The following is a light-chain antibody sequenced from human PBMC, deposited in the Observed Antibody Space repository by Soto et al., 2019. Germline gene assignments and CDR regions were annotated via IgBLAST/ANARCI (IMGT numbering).Light chain of an antibody. CDR1: PSITNY. CDR2: AAS. CDR3: QQSDSSPT. V-gene: IGKV1-39*01. Sequence: DIQMTQSPSSLSASIGDRVPITCRARPSITNYLNWYQQTPGKAPKLLIYAASSLQDGVPARFSGSGSGTDFTLTISSLQPEDFATYYCQQSDSSPTFGQGTKVEIK. J-gene: IGKJ2*01.